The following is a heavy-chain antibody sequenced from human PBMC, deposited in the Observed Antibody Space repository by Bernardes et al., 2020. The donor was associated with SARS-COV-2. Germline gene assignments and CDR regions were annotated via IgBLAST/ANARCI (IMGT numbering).Heavy chain of an antibody. Sequence: SETLSLTCAVSGGSISSNSYSWGWIRQPPGKGLEWIGTLSYSGNTYTNPSLRSRVAISVDASKNQFSLKLTSVTAADTAVYYCARQGAGGRAYDYWGQGTLVTVSS. D-gene: IGHD1-26*01. CDR3: ARQGAGGRAYDY. CDR2: LSYSGNT. V-gene: IGHV4-39*01. J-gene: IGHJ4*02. CDR1: GGSISSNSYS.